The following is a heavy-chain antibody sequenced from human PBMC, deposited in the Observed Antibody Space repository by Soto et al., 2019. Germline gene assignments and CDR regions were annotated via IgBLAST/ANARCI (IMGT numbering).Heavy chain of an antibody. Sequence: EVQLLESGGGLVQPGGSLRLSCAASGFTFNTYVMNCVRQAPGKGLEWVSTISYSADKTHYADHVKGRFTISRDNSRDTLFLQMNSLSADDAALYYCARRARTATTNWGAFDVWGQGTMVTVSS. CDR3: ARRARTATTNWGAFDV. D-gene: IGHD1-7*01. V-gene: IGHV3-23*01. J-gene: IGHJ3*01. CDR1: GFTFNTYV. CDR2: ISYSADKT.